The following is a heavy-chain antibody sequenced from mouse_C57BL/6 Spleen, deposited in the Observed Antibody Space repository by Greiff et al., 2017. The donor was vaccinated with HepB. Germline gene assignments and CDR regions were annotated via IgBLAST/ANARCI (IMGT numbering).Heavy chain of an antibody. D-gene: IGHD1-1*01. CDR2: INPSNGGT. J-gene: IGHJ3*01. V-gene: IGHV1-53*01. CDR1: GYTFTSYW. Sequence: QVQLQQPGTELVKPGASVKLSCTASGYTFTSYWMHWVKQRPGQGLEWIGNINPSNGGTTYNEKFKCKATLTVDKSSSTAYMQLSSLTSEDSAVYYGARKHYYGSTWFAYWGQGTLVTVSA. CDR3: ARKHYYGSTWFAY.